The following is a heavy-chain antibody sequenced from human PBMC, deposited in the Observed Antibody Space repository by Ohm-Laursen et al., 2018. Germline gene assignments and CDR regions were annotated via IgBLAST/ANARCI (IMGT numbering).Heavy chain of an antibody. CDR1: GFTFSDYY. CDR2: INHSGST. CDR3: ARGRYGI. D-gene: IGHD5-18*01. Sequence: LRLSCTASGFTFSDYYMSWIRQPPGKGLEWIGEINHSGSTNYNPSLKSRVTISVDTSKNQFSLKLSSVTAADTAVYYCARGRYGIWGQGTMVTVSS. J-gene: IGHJ3*02. V-gene: IGHV4-34*01.